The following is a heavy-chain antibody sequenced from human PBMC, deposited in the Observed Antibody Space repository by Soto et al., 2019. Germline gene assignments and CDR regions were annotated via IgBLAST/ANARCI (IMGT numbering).Heavy chain of an antibody. CDR1: GYTFTSYG. D-gene: IGHD3-10*01. J-gene: IGHJ4*02. V-gene: IGHV1-18*01. CDR2: ISAYNGNT. CDR3: ARDLNYGLCDY. Sequence: ASVKVSCKASGYTFTSYGISWVRQAPGQGLEWMGWISAYNGNTNYAQKFQGRVTMATDTATHTAYRELRSLRSDDTAVYFCARDLNYGLCDYWGQGTLVTVSS.